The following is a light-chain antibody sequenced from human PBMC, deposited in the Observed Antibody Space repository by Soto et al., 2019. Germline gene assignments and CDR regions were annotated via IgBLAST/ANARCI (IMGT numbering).Light chain of an antibody. CDR1: SSNIGRNY. CDR3: ATWDDSLSGWV. Sequence: QSALTQPPSASGTPGQRVTISCSGSSSNIGRNYVYWHQQLPGTAPKLLIQSNNQRPSGIPDRFSGSKSGTSASLAISGLRSEDEADYYCATWDDSLSGWVFGGGTKLTVL. J-gene: IGLJ3*02. CDR2: SNN. V-gene: IGLV1-47*01.